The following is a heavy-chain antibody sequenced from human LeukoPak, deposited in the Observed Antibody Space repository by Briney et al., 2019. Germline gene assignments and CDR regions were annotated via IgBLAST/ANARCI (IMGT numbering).Heavy chain of an antibody. V-gene: IGHV3-48*02. Sequence: TGGSLRLSCVASGFTFSSYNMNWVRQAPGKGLEGVSYINVGSTTIYYADSVKGRFTISRDNAKNSLYLQMNSQRDEDTAVYYCATLGYCSGTACYAPPWVPPPVDYWGQGTLVTVSS. CDR3: ATLGYCSGTACYAPPWVPPPVDY. CDR1: GFTFSSYN. D-gene: IGHD2-2*01. J-gene: IGHJ4*02. CDR2: INVGSTTI.